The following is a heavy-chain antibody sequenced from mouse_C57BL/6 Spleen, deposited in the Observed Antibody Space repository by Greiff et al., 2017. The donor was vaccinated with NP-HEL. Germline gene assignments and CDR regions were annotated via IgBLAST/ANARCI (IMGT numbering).Heavy chain of an antibody. CDR1: GFNIKNTY. CDR2: IDPANGNT. D-gene: IGHD1-1*01. CDR3: ASYYYGSSYEDAMDY. Sequence: EVQLQQSVAELVRPGASVKLSCTASGFNIKNTYMHWVKQRPEQGLEWIGRIDPANGNTKYAPKFQGKATITADTSSNTAYLQLSSLTSEDTAIYYCASYYYGSSYEDAMDYWGQGTSVTVSS. J-gene: IGHJ4*01. V-gene: IGHV14-3*01.